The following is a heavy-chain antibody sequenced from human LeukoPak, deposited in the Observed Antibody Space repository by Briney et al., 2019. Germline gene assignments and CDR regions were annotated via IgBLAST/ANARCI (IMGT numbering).Heavy chain of an antibody. CDR1: GFTFSSYS. V-gene: IGHV3-21*01. J-gene: IGHJ6*02. D-gene: IGHD2-2*02. CDR3: ARDSRLYCSSTSCYTNDYYYGMDV. CDR2: ISSSRSYI. Sequence: PGGSLRLSRAASGFTFSSYSMNWVRQAPGKGLEWVSSISSSRSYIYYADSVKGRFTISRDNAKNSLYLQMNSLRAEDTAVYYCARDSRLYCSSTSCYTNDYYYGMDVWGQGTTVTVSS.